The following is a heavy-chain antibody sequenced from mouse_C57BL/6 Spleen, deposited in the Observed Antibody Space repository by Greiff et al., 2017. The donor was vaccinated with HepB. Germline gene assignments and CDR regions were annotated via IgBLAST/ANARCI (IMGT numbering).Heavy chain of an antibody. J-gene: IGHJ2*01. V-gene: IGHV5-4*03. D-gene: IGHD1-1*02. Sequence: EVKLVESGGGLVKPGGSLKLSCAASGFTFSSYAMSWVRQTPEKRLEWVATISDGGSYTYYPENVKGRFTITRDNAKNNLYLQMSHLKSEDTAMCYCARRRWEGYFDYWGQGTTLTVSS. CDR2: ISDGGSYT. CDR3: ARRRWEGYFDY. CDR1: GFTFSSYA.